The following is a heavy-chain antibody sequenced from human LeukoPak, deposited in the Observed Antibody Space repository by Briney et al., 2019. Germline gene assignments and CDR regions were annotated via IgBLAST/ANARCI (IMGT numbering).Heavy chain of an antibody. J-gene: IGHJ6*03. CDR1: GGSFSNYY. CDR2: INDRGRA. V-gene: IGHV4-34*01. CDR3: ARRWNYGRNYYIDV. D-gene: IGHD1-7*01. Sequence: SDTLSLTCAVYGGSFSNYYWNWIRQTPGKGLEWLGGINDRGRANYNPSLMSRVTVSVDTSKNQFSLRLTSVTATDTAIYYCARRWNYGRNYYIDVWGKGATVSVSS.